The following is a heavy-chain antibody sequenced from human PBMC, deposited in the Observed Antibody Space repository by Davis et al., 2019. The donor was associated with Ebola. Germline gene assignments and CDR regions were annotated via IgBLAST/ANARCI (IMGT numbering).Heavy chain of an antibody. J-gene: IGHJ4*02. D-gene: IGHD3-10*01. CDR2: INPNSGGT. CDR1: GYTFTGYY. Sequence: AASVKVSCKASGYTFTGYYMHWVRQAHGQGLEWMGRINPNSGGTNYAQKFQGRVTMTRDTSISTAYMELSRLRSDDTAVYYCARDRGGDYSFDYWGQGTLVTVSS. V-gene: IGHV1-2*06. CDR3: ARDRGGDYSFDY.